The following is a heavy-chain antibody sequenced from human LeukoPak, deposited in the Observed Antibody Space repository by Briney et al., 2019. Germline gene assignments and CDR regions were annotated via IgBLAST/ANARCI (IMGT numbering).Heavy chain of an antibody. CDR2: INPNSGVT. CDR3: ARGGYCSGGSCYSEIDY. D-gene: IGHD2-15*01. CDR1: GYTFTGYY. V-gene: IGHV1-2*02. J-gene: IGHJ4*02. Sequence: ASVKVSCKASGYTFTGYYIHWVRQAPGQGLEWMGWINPNSGVTNYAQKLQGRVTMTRDTSISTSYMELRSLRSDDTAVYYCARGGYCSGGSCYSEIDYWGQGTLVTVSS.